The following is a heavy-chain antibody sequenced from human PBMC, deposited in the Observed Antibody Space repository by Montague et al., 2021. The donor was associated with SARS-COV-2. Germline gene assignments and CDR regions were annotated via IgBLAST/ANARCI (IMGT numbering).Heavy chain of an antibody. CDR2: INRSGST. CDR3: ARIGYYDRSGFSDFVRWFDP. CDR1: GGSFSDNF. Sequence: SETLSLTCAVSGGSFSDNFWTWIRQTPGKGLEWIGEINRSGSTNYNLSLKSRLSISIDTSKTQFYLNLRSSTAADTAIYYCARIGYYDRSGFSDFVRWFDPWGLGTLVTVSS. V-gene: IGHV4-34*01. J-gene: IGHJ5*02. D-gene: IGHD3-22*01.